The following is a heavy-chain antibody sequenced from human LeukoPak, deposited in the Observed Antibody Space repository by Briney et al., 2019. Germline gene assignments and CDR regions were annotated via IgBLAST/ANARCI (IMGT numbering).Heavy chain of an antibody. CDR2: INPNSGGT. Sequence: ASVKVSCKASGYTFTGYYMHWVLQAPGQGLEWMGWINPNSGGTNYAQKFQGRVTMTRHTSISTAYMELSRLRSDDTAVYYCARSGKAADFWSGYCVDYWGQGTLVTVSS. V-gene: IGHV1-2*02. CDR3: ARSGKAADFWSGYCVDY. CDR1: GYTFTGYY. D-gene: IGHD3-3*01. J-gene: IGHJ4*02.